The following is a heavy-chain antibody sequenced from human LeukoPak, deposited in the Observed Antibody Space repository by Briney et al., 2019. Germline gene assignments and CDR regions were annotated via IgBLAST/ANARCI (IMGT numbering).Heavy chain of an antibody. CDR2: IYYSGST. CDR3: ARGLVATRFRCAFDI. V-gene: IGHV4-59*01. CDR1: GGSISSYY. D-gene: IGHD5-12*01. J-gene: IGHJ3*02. Sequence: SETLSLTCTVSGGSISSYYWSWIRQPPGKGLEWIGYIYYSGSTNYNPSLKSRVTISVDTSKNQFSLKLSSVTAADTAVYYCARGLVATRFRCAFDIWGQGTMVTVSS.